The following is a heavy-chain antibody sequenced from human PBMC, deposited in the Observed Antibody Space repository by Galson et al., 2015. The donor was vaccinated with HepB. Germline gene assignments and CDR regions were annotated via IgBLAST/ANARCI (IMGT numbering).Heavy chain of an antibody. CDR3: ARHGGEVGARVGDC. CDR2: ISISSSSI. CDR1: GFTLSSYS. J-gene: IGHJ4*02. Sequence: SLRLSCAASGFTLSSYSMNWVRQAPGKGLEWVSSISISSSSIYYADSVKGRFTISRDNAKNSLYLQMNSLRAEDTAVYYCARHGGEVGARVGDCWGQGTLVTVSS. V-gene: IGHV3-21*01. D-gene: IGHD1-26*01.